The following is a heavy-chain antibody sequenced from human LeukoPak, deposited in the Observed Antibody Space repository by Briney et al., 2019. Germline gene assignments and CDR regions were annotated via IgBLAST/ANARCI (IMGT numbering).Heavy chain of an antibody. J-gene: IGHJ4*02. CDR1: GGSFSGYY. D-gene: IGHD1-7*01. CDR2: INHSGST. Sequence: SETLSLTCAVYGGSFSGYYWSWLRQPPGKGLEWVGEINHSGSTNYNPSLKSRVTISVDTSKNQFSLKLSSVTAADTAVYYCARGRKVKRQYNWNYSPSPYYFDYWGQGTLVTVSS. V-gene: IGHV4-34*01. CDR3: ARGRKVKRQYNWNYSPSPYYFDY.